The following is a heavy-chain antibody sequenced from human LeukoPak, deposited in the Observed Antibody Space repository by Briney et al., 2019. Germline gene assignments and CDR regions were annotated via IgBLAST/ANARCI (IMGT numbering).Heavy chain of an antibody. CDR3: AKDSFAVAGRGPLDY. Sequence: GGSLRLSCAASGFTFDDYAMHWVRKAPGKGLEWGSGISWNSGSIGYADSVKGRFTISRDNAKTSLYLQLNSLRAEDTALYYCAKDSFAVAGRGPLDYWGQGTLVTVSS. CDR1: GFTFDDYA. J-gene: IGHJ4*02. D-gene: IGHD6-19*01. CDR2: ISWNSGSI. V-gene: IGHV3-9*01.